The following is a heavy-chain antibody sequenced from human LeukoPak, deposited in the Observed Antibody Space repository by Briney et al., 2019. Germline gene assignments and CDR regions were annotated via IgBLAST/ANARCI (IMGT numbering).Heavy chain of an antibody. CDR3: TRDENRVVPTFRFAH. CDR2: INEDGSGT. Sequence: GGSLRLSCAASGFTFSRYYMSWVRQTPGKGLEWLAHINEDGSGTYYVDAVKGRFTISRDNAKNSLCLQMRSLRVEDTAVYYCTRDENRVVPTFRFAHWGQGTLVTVSS. J-gene: IGHJ4*02. D-gene: IGHD2-21*01. V-gene: IGHV3-7*01. CDR1: GFTFSRYY.